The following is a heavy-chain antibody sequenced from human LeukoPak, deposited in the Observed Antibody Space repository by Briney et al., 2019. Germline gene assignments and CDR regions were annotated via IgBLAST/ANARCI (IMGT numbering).Heavy chain of an antibody. V-gene: IGHV3-30*02. CDR3: ASRSINWYRGNNWFDP. CDR2: IRYDVTNK. CDR1: GFSFSSYG. J-gene: IGHJ5*02. D-gene: IGHD6-13*01. Sequence: GGSLRLSCAASGFSFSSYGMHWVRQAPGKGLEWVAFIRYDVTNKYYVDSVKGRFTISRDNSKNTLYLQMNSLRVEDTAVYYCASRSINWYRGNNWFDPWGQGTLVTVSS.